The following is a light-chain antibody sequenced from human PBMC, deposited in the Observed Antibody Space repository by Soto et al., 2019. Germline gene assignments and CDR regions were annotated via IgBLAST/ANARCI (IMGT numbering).Light chain of an antibody. CDR1: QSVSSN. CDR2: GAS. CDR3: QQYGTSPPRT. V-gene: IGKV3-20*01. Sequence: IVMTQSPATLSVSPWERATLSCRASQSVSSNLAWYQQKPGQAPRLLIYGASSRATGIPDRFSGTGSGTDFALTISRLEPEDFAVYYCQQYGTSPPRTFGQGTKVDIK. J-gene: IGKJ1*01.